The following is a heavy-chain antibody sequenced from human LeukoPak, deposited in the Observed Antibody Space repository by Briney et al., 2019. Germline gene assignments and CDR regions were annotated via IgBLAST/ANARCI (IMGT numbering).Heavy chain of an antibody. CDR1: GFTFSSYW. CDR2: IKQDGSEK. J-gene: IGHJ4*02. D-gene: IGHD6-6*01. CDR3: ATTPVLAARLSNFDY. V-gene: IGHV3-7*03. Sequence: GGSLRLSCAASGFTFSSYWMSWVRQAPGKGLEWVANIKQDGSEKYYVDSVKGRFTISRDNSKNTLYLQMNSLRAEDTAVYYCATTPVLAARLSNFDYWGQGTLATVSS.